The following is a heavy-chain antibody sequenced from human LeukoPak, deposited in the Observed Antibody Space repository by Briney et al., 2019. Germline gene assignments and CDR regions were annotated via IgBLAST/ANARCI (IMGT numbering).Heavy chain of an antibody. Sequence: KTSETLSLTCTVSGGSISSSSYYWGWIRQPPGKGLEWIGNIYYSGSTYYNPSLKSRVTISVDTSKNQFSLKLRSVTAADTAVYYCARVGGITMIVVLITDAFDIWGQGTMVTVSS. V-gene: IGHV4-39*07. CDR3: ARVGGITMIVVLITDAFDI. J-gene: IGHJ3*02. CDR1: GGSISSSSYY. CDR2: IYYSGST. D-gene: IGHD3-22*01.